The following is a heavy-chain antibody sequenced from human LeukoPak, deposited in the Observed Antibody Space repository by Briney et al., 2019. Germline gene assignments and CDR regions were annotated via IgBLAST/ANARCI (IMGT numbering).Heavy chain of an antibody. CDR1: GFTFSSYG. V-gene: IGHV3-30*02. D-gene: IGHD3-10*01. CDR2: IRYDGSNK. J-gene: IGHJ4*02. Sequence: GGSLRLSCAASGFTFSSYGMHWVRQAPGKGLEWVAFIRYDGSNKYYADSVKGRFTISRDNSKNLLYLQMNSLRPDDTAMYFFARDNDGMVHFDHWGKGTLVTVSS. CDR3: ARDNDGMVHFDH.